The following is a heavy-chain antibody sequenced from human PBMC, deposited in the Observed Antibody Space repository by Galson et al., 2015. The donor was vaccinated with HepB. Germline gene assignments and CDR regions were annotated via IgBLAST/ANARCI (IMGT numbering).Heavy chain of an antibody. Sequence: AISGDSVSSNSAAWSWIRQSPSRGLEWLGRTYYRSKWYNDYAVSVKSRITINPDTSKNQFSLQLNSVTPEDTAVYYCARVRQNENYDSSGYYYYYYGMDVWGQGTTVTVSS. J-gene: IGHJ6*02. CDR2: TYYRSKWYN. CDR3: ARVRQNENYDSSGYYYYYYGMDV. D-gene: IGHD3-22*01. CDR1: GDSVSSNSAA. V-gene: IGHV6-1*01.